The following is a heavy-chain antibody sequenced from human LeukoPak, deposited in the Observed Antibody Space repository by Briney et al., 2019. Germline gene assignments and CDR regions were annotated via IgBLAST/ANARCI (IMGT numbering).Heavy chain of an antibody. CDR3: AKDAYNWNYGTASYFDY. J-gene: IGHJ4*02. V-gene: IGHV3-30*02. D-gene: IGHD1-7*01. CDR2: IRYDGSNK. CDR1: GFTFSSYW. Sequence: GGSLRLSCAASGFTFSSYWMHWVRQAPGKGLEWVAFIRYDGSNKYYADSVKGRFTISRDNSKNTLYLQMNSLRAEDTAVYYCAKDAYNWNYGTASYFDYWGQGTLVTVSS.